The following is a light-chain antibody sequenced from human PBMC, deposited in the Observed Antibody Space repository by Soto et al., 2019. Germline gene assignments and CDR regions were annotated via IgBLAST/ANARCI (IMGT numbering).Light chain of an antibody. J-gene: IGKJ1*01. CDR3: QQRSNWWT. CDR1: QSVSSY. V-gene: IGKV3-11*01. CDR2: DAS. Sequence: EVGLTQSAATLSLSPGERATLSCTASQSVSSYLAWYQQKPGQAPRLLIYDASNRATGIPARFSGSGSGTDFTLTISSLEPEDFAVYYCQQRSNWWTFGQGTKVDIK.